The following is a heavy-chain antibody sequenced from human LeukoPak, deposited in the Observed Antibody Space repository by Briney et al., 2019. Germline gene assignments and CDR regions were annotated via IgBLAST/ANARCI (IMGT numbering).Heavy chain of an antibody. CDR2: TYYRSKWYN. V-gene: IGHV6-1*01. J-gene: IGHJ6*02. CDR1: GDSVSSNSAA. CDR3: AKENVLLWFGEFGYYGMDV. Sequence: SQTLSLTCAISGDSVSSNSAAWNWIRQSPSRGLEWLGRTYYRSKWYNDYAVSVKSRITINPDTSKNQFSLQLNSVTPEDTAVYYCAKENVLLWFGEFGYYGMDVWGQGTTVTVSS. D-gene: IGHD3-10*01.